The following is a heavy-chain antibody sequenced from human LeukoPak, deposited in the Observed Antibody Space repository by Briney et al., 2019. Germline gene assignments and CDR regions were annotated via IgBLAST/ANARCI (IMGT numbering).Heavy chain of an antibody. J-gene: IGHJ3*02. Sequence: GGSLRLSCAASGFIVSSNCMIWVRQDPGKGLEGVSSIYRGASTYYADSVKGRFTISRDNSKNTLYLHMISLRVEDTAVYYCARDTPRGDNAFDIWGQGTMVTVSS. V-gene: IGHV3-53*01. CDR3: ARDTPRGDNAFDI. CDR1: GFIVSSNC. D-gene: IGHD5-24*01. CDR2: IYRGAST.